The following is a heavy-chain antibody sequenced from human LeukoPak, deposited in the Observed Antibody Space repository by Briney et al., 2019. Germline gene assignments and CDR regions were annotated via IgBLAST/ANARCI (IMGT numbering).Heavy chain of an antibody. V-gene: IGHV3-9*01. J-gene: IGHJ4*02. CDR2: ISWNSGSI. CDR3: AKDFYDSSGYYPDY. D-gene: IGHD3-22*01. Sequence: PGRSLRLSCAASGFTFDDYAMHWVRQAPGKGLEWVSGISWNSGSIGYADSVKGRFTISRDNAKNSLYLQMNSLRVEDTALYYCAKDFYDSSGYYPDYWGQGTLVTVSS. CDR1: GFTFDDYA.